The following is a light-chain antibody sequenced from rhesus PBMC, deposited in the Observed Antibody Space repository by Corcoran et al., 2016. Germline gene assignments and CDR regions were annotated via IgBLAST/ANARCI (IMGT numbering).Light chain of an antibody. V-gene: IGKV2-86*01. CDR1: ESLLHSNGNTY. J-gene: IGKJ4*01. CDR2: EVS. CDR3: MQSTQWPLT. Sequence: DILLTQTPLSLPVTPGEPASISCRSSESLLHSNGNTYLDWYLQKPGQSLQVLIFEVSKRASGVPERFSGTGSDTDFTRKINPVEAEDVGVYYCMQSTQWPLTFGGGTKVEIK.